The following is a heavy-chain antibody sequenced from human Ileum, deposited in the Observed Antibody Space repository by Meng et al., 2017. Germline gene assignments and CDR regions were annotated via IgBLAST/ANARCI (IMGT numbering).Heavy chain of an antibody. CDR3: SRTSYYDNSGYYPG. Sequence: QVQLQQWGAGLLKPSEALSLTCAVYGGSFSGYYWSWIRQPPGKGLEWIGEINHSGSTNYNPSLKSRVTISVDTSKNQFSLKLSSVTAADTAMYYCSRTSYYDNSGYYPGWGQGTLVTVSS. V-gene: IGHV4-34*01. J-gene: IGHJ4*02. CDR1: GGSFSGYY. D-gene: IGHD3-22*01. CDR2: INHSGST.